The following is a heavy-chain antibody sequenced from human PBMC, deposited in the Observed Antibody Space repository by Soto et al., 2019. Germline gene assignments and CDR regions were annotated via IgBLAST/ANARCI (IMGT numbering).Heavy chain of an antibody. CDR2: ISTDGRDK. Sequence: GGSLRLSCAASGFTFSSYAMHWVRQAPGKGLEWVAVISTDGRDKYHADSVKGRFTISRDNSKNTLFLQMNSLRPEDTAVYFCAKDHDLAAAGYYFDYWGQGTLVTVSS. J-gene: IGHJ4*02. V-gene: IGHV3-30*01. CDR3: AKDHDLAAAGYYFDY. CDR1: GFTFSSYA. D-gene: IGHD6-13*01.